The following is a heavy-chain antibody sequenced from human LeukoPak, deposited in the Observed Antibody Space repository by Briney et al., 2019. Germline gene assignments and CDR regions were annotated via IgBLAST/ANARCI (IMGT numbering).Heavy chain of an antibody. CDR3: ARLVGATTTTNWFDP. CDR2: INHSGST. CDR1: GGSFSGYY. Sequence: PSETLSLTWAVYGGSFSGYYWSWIRQPPGKGLEWIGEINHSGSTNYNPSLKSRVTISVDTSKNQFSLKLSSVTAADTAVYYCARLVGATTTTNWFDPWGQGTLVTVSS. D-gene: IGHD1-26*01. V-gene: IGHV4-34*01. J-gene: IGHJ5*02.